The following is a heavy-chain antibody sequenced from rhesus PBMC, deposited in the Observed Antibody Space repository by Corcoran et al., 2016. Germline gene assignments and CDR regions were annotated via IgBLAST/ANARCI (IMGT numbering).Heavy chain of an antibody. CDR1: GFTFSDYA. CDR2: MRRKACGRTE. V-gene: IGHV3-153*01. J-gene: IGHJ4*01. CDR3: RCRGGVCYADY. Sequence: EVQLVESGGGLVQPGGSLRLSCAASGFTFSDYAMDWVRQAPGTGPEWVGFMRRKACGRTEEYSASVEGRFTISRDDSKNTAYLQMSSLKTEETAGYYCRCRGGVCYADYWGQGVLVTVSS. D-gene: IGHD2-8*01.